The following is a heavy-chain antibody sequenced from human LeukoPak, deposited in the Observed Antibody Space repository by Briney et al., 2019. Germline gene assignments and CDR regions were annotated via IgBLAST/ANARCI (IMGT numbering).Heavy chain of an antibody. J-gene: IGHJ4*02. Sequence: SETLSLTCTVSGGSISSYYWSWIRQPPGKGLEWIGYIYYSGSTNYNPSLKSRVTISVDTSKNQFSLKLSSVTAADTAVYYCARESPHRYCSSTSCPRIYYFDYWGQGTLVTVSS. V-gene: IGHV4-59*12. D-gene: IGHD2-2*01. CDR3: ARESPHRYCSSTSCPRIYYFDY. CDR1: GGSISSYY. CDR2: IYYSGST.